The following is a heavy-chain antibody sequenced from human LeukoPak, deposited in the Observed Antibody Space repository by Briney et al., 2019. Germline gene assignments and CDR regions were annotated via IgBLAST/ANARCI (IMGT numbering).Heavy chain of an antibody. Sequence: SETLSLTCTVSGDFITAYYWSWIRQPPGKGLEWIGYVYYSGSTEYNPSLRSRVTISLEMSKHQFSLILTSVTAADTAVYYCASNTWTVFDYWGQGALVTVSS. D-gene: IGHD3/OR15-3a*01. CDR3: ASNTWTVFDY. J-gene: IGHJ4*02. V-gene: IGHV4-59*01. CDR1: GDFITAYY. CDR2: VYYSGST.